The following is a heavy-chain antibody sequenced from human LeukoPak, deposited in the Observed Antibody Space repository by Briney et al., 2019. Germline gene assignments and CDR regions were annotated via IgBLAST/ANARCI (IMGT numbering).Heavy chain of an antibody. Sequence: ASVKVSCKASGYTFTGYYMHWVRQAPGQGLEWMGRINPNSGGTNYAQKFQGRVTITTDESTSTAYMELSSLRSEDTAVYYCARAAGDGGDYWGQGTLVTVSS. D-gene: IGHD7-27*01. V-gene: IGHV1-2*06. CDR2: INPNSGGT. CDR3: ARAAGDGGDY. CDR1: GYTFTGYY. J-gene: IGHJ4*02.